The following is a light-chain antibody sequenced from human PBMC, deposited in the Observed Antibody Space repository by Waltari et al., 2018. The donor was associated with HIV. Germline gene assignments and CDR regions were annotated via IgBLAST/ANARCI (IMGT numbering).Light chain of an antibody. J-gene: IGLJ3*02. V-gene: IGLV1-40*01. Sequence: QSVLTQPPSVSGAPGQRVTISCTGSSSNIGAGYDVHWYQQLPGTAPKLLIYGNGKRPSGVPDRFSGSKSGTSASLAITGLQAEDEADYYCQSYDSTGVFGGGTKLTVL. CDR1: SSNIGAGYD. CDR2: GNG. CDR3: QSYDSTGV.